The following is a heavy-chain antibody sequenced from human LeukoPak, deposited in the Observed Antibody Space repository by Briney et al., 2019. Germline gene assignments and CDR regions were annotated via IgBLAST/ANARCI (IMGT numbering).Heavy chain of an antibody. J-gene: IGHJ4*02. D-gene: IGHD2-2*01. CDR3: ARGVGDIVVVPAATSYYFDY. Sequence: NPSETLSLTCAVYGGSFSGYYWSWIRQPPGKGLEWIGEINHSGSTSYNPSLKSRVTISVDTSKNQFSLKLSSVTAADTAVYYCARGVGDIVVVPAATSYYFDYWGQGTLVTVSS. CDR2: INHSGST. CDR1: GGSFSGYY. V-gene: IGHV4-34*01.